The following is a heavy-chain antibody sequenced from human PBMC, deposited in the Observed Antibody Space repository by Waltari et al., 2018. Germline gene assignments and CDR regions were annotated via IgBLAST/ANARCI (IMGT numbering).Heavy chain of an antibody. V-gene: IGHV1-8*03. CDR3: ARGLYYYDSSGDAFDI. J-gene: IGHJ3*02. CDR1: GYTFTSYD. Sequence: QVQLVQSGAEVTKPGASVQVSCKASGYTFTSYDINWVRQATGQGLEWMGWMNPNSGNTGYAQKFQGRVTITRNTSISTAYMELSSLRSEDTAVYYCARGLYYYDSSGDAFDIWGQGTMVTVSS. CDR2: MNPNSGNT. D-gene: IGHD3-22*01.